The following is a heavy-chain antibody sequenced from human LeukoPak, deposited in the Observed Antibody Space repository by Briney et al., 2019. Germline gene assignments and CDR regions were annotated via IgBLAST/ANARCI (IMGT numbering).Heavy chain of an antibody. J-gene: IGHJ4*02. D-gene: IGHD5-12*01. CDR2: ISSSSSYT. CDR3: ARGGYSGYDWVDH. Sequence: GGSLRLSCAAPGFTFSDYYMSWIRQAPGEGLEWVSYISSSSSYTNYADSVKGRFTISRDNAKNSLYLQMNSLRAEDTAVYYCARGGYSGYDWVDHWGQGTLVTVSS. CDR1: GFTFSDYY. V-gene: IGHV3-11*05.